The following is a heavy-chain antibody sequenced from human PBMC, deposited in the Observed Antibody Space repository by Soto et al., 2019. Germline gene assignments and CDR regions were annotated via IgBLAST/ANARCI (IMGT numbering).Heavy chain of an antibody. V-gene: IGHV3-30*18. CDR2: ISYDGSNK. Sequence: QVQLVESGGGVVQPGRSLRLSCAASGFTFSSYGMHWVRQAPGKGLEWVAVISYDGSNKYYADSVKGRFTISRDNSKNTLYLQMNSLRAEDTAVYYCAKVDDEYQLLPYYYGMDVWGQGTTVTVSS. J-gene: IGHJ6*02. CDR3: AKVDDEYQLLPYYYGMDV. D-gene: IGHD2-2*01. CDR1: GFTFSSYG.